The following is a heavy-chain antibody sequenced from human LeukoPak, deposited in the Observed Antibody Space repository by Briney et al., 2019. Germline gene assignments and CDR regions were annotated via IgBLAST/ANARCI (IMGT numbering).Heavy chain of an antibody. V-gene: IGHV4-39*01. CDR1: GGSISSSSYY. CDR2: IYYSGST. Sequence: PSETLSLTCTVSGGSISSSSYYWGWIRQPPGKGLEWIGSIYYSGSTYYNPSLKSRVTISVDTSKNQFSLKLSSVTAADTAVYYCARHPPYYYDSSGYKTWWYFDLWGRGTLVTVSS. CDR3: ARHPPYYYDSSGYKTWWYFDL. J-gene: IGHJ2*01. D-gene: IGHD3-22*01.